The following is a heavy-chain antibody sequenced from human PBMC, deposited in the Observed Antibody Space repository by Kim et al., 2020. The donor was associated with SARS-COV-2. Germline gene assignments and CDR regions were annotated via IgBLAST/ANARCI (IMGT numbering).Heavy chain of an antibody. CDR2: IDPSDSYT. CDR1: GYSFTSYW. D-gene: IGHD6-13*01. CDR3: ARRLLAAAGTGDYYYGMDV. Sequence: GESLKISCKGSGYSFTSYWISWVRQMPGKGLEWMGRIDPSDSYTNYSPSFQGHVTISADKSISTAYLQWSSLKASDTAMYYCARRLLAAAGTGDYYYGMDVWGQGTTVTVSS. V-gene: IGHV5-10-1*01. J-gene: IGHJ6*02.